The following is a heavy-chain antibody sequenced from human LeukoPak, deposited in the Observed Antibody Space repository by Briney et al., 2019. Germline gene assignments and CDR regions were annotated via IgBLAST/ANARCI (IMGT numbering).Heavy chain of an antibody. J-gene: IGHJ4*02. CDR3: AKDLSLIVVVPASPDN. CDR2: ISGSGGST. CDR1: GFTFSSYA. D-gene: IGHD2-2*01. V-gene: IGHV3-23*01. Sequence: GGSLRLSCAASGFTFSSYAMSWVRQAPGKGLEWVSAISGSGGSTYYADSVKGRFTISRDNSKNTLYLQMNSLRAEDTAVYYCAKDLSLIVVVPASPDNWGQGTLVTVSS.